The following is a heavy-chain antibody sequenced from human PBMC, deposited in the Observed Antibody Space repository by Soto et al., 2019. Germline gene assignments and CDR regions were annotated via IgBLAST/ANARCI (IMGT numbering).Heavy chain of an antibody. D-gene: IGHD1-26*01. CDR1: GFTVITNY. V-gene: IGHV3-66*01. CDR2: IYAGGNT. J-gene: IGHJ4*02. Sequence: EVQMVESGGGLVQPGGSLRLSCAVSGFTVITNYISWVRQAPGKGLEWVSDIYAGGNTYYADSVKGRFAISRDNSKNTLCLEMNSLRAEDTAVYYCARKKSIVGATGYFDFWGQGTLVSVSS. CDR3: ARKKSIVGATGYFDF.